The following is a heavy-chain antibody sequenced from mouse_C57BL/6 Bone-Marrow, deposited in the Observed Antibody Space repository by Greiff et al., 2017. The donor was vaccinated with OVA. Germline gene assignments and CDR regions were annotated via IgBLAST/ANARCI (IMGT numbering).Heavy chain of an antibody. CDR1: GFTFSDYG. Sequence: EVMLVESGGGLVKPGGSLKLSCAASGFTFSDYGMHWVRQAPEKGLEWVAYISSGSSTIYYADTVKGRFTISRDNAKNTMFLQMTSLRSEDTAMYYCARSSLWDGWFAYWGQGTLVTVSA. V-gene: IGHV5-17*01. D-gene: IGHD4-1*01. CDR2: ISSGSSTI. J-gene: IGHJ3*01. CDR3: ARSSLWDGWFAY.